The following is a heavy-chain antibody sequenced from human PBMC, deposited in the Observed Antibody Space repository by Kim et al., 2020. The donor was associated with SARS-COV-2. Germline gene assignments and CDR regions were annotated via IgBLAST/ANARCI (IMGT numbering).Heavy chain of an antibody. CDR2: IYYSGGT. Sequence: SETLSLTCTVPGGSISRYYWSWIRQPPGKGLEWIGYIYYSGGTNYNPSLKSRVTISVDTSTNQFSLKLSSVTAEDTAVYYCARHGTHFNYYDSSGYYCYFDYWGQGTLVTVSS. V-gene: IGHV4-59*08. D-gene: IGHD3-22*01. J-gene: IGHJ4*02. CDR3: ARHGTHFNYYDSSGYYCYFDY. CDR1: GGSISRYY.